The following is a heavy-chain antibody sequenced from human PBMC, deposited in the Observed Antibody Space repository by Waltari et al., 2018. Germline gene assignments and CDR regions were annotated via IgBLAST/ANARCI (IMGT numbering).Heavy chain of an antibody. CDR1: GYTFTGYP. CDR3: ARGGSSYGGVPEYFQH. J-gene: IGHJ1*01. Sequence: QLQLVQSGAEVKKPGASVKVSCKASGYTFTGYPLHWVRQAPGQGLEWKGRVKTKKGDTNYAKRFQGRVTMTRETSNGTAYRELTRLRSDDTAMYYCARGGSSYGGVPEYFQHWGQGTLVTVSS. CDR2: VKTKKGDT. V-gene: IGHV1-2*02. D-gene: IGHD3-16*01.